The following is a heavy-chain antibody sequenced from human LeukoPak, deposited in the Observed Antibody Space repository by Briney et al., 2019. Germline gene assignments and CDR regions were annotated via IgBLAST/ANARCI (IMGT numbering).Heavy chain of an antibody. CDR2: IYSGGST. D-gene: IGHD5/OR15-5a*01. J-gene: IGHJ5*02. Sequence: GGSLRLSCAASGFTVSSNYMSWVRQAPGKGLEWVSVIYSGGSTYYADSVKGRFTISRDSSKNTLYLQMNSLRAEDTAVYYCARRVSNYWSTKNCSDPWGQGTLVTVSP. CDR3: ARRVSNYWSTKNCSDP. CDR1: GFTVSSNY. V-gene: IGHV3-66*01.